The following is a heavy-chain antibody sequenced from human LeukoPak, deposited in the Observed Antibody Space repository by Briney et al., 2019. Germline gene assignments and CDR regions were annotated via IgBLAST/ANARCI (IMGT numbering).Heavy chain of an antibody. V-gene: IGHV3-33*01. CDR2: IWYDGSNK. D-gene: IGHD6-6*01. Sequence: GRSMRLSCAASGFTFSSYGMHWVRQASGKRLELVAVIWYDGSNKYYADSVKDRFTISRDNSKNTLYLQMNSLRAEDTAVYYCAREYSSSGYYYGMDVWGQGTTVTVSS. CDR1: GFTFSSYG. J-gene: IGHJ6*02. CDR3: AREYSSSGYYYGMDV.